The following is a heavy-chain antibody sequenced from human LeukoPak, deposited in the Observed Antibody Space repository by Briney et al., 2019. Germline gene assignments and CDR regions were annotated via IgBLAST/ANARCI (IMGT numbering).Heavy chain of an antibody. Sequence: PGGSLRLSCAASGFTFSSYEMNWVRQAPGKGLEWVSYISSSGSTIYYADSVKGRFTISRDNAKNSLYLQMNSLRAEDTAVYYCAREVYGSGSSFDYWGQGTLVIVSS. D-gene: IGHD3-10*01. CDR3: AREVYGSGSSFDY. V-gene: IGHV3-48*03. CDR2: ISSSGSTI. CDR1: GFTFSSYE. J-gene: IGHJ4*02.